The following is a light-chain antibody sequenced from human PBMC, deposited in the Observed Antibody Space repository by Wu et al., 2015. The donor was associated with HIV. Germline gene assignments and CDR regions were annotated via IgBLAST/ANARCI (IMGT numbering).Light chain of an antibody. CDR1: QDLKQH. CDR3: QQYNNWPLM. J-gene: IGKJ2*01. CDR2: GAS. Sequence: EVLLTQSPGTLSVSPGETVTLSCRASQDLKQHIAWYQQRPGQAPRLLISGASHRAAGISDKFSGSGSGTEFTLTISSLQSEDSAVYYCQQYNNWPLMFGQGTKLEIK. V-gene: IGKV3-15*01.